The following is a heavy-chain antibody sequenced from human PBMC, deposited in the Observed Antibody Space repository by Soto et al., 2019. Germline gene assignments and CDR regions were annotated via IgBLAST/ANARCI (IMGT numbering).Heavy chain of an antibody. D-gene: IGHD2-2*01. CDR1: GGSISSGGYY. Sequence: QVQLQESGPGLVKPSQTLSLTCTVSGGSISSGGYYWSWIRQHPGKGLKWIGYIYHSGTTYYNPSLKSRVTISVDTSKNQFSLQLTSVTAAATAVYYCARVRGNPLLGWFDPWGQGTLVTVSS. J-gene: IGHJ5*02. V-gene: IGHV4-31*03. CDR2: IYHSGTT. CDR3: ARVRGNPLLGWFDP.